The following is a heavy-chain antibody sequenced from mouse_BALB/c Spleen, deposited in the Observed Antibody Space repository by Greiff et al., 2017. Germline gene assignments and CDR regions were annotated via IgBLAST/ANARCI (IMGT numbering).Heavy chain of an antibody. V-gene: IGHV2-9*02. D-gene: IGHD2-4*01. CDR1: GFSLTSYG. Sequence: VKLMESGPGLVAPSQSLSITCTVSGFSLTSYGVHWVRQPPGKGMEWLGVIWAGGSTNYNSALMSRLSISKDNSKSQVFLKMNSLQTDDTAMYYCARHYDYDGYAMDYWGQGTSVTVSS. CDR3: ARHYDYDGYAMDY. J-gene: IGHJ4*01. CDR2: IWAGGST.